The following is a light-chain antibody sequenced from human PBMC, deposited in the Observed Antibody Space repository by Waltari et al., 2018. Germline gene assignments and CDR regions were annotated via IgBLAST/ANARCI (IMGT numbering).Light chain of an antibody. J-gene: IGKJ1*01. V-gene: IGKV1-5*03. CDR2: KAS. CDR1: QSVSVW. CDR3: QQYNSYST. Sequence: DIQLTQSPSTLSASVGDRVTITCRASQSVSVWLAWYQQKPGKAPQLLIYKASNLESGVPSRFSGSGSGTEFTLTISSLQPDDFATYYCQQYNSYSTFGQGTKVEIK.